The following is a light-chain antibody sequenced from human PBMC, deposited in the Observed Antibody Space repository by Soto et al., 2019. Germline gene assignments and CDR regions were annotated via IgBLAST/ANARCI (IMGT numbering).Light chain of an antibody. J-gene: IGKJ3*01. Sequence: EIVLTQSPGTLSLSPGERATLSCRASQTLSINSLAWYQQKPGQAPRLLIYAASTRATDIPERLSGSGSGTDFTLSISSLEPDDFALYYCQQYDDSTLTFGPGTKVDIX. CDR1: QTLSINS. CDR2: AAS. CDR3: QQYDDSTLT. V-gene: IGKV3-20*01.